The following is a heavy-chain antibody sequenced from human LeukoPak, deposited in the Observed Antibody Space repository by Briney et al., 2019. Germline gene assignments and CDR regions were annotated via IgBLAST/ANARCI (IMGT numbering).Heavy chain of an antibody. V-gene: IGHV4-39*01. D-gene: IGHD5-12*01. CDR2: IYYSGST. Sequence: KTSETLSLTCTVSGGSISSSSYYWGWLRQPPGKGLEWIGSIYYSGSTYYNPSLKSRVTISVDTSKNQFSLKLSSVTAADTAVYYCARFWLQLGPVDYWGQGTLVTVSS. CDR3: ARFWLQLGPVDY. CDR1: GGSISSSSYY. J-gene: IGHJ4*02.